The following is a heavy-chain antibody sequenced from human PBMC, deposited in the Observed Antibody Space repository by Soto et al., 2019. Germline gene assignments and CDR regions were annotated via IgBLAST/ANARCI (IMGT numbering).Heavy chain of an antibody. J-gene: IGHJ6*02. CDR2: INPSGGST. Sequence: QVQLVQSGAEVKKPGASVKVSCKASGYTFTSYYMHWVRQAPGQGLEWMGIINPSGGSTSYAQKFQGRVTMTRDTSTSTVYMELSSLRSEDTAVYYCARAPYSSSSTGYYYYGMDVWGQGTTVTVSS. CDR3: ARAPYSSSSTGYYYYGMDV. CDR1: GYTFTSYY. D-gene: IGHD6-13*01. V-gene: IGHV1-46*01.